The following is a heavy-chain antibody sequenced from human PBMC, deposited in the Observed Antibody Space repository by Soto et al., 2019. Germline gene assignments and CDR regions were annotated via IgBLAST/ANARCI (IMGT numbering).Heavy chain of an antibody. Sequence: QVQLVQSGAEVKKPGSSVKVSCKASGCTFSSYAMSWVRQAPGQRLEWMGGIIPIFGTANYAQKFQGRVTITSDESTSTHYMEPSILISEDTPVNNCASESRCFSSDSCYVLPGIDYLGHGTLVTLSS. J-gene: IGHJ4*01. CDR2: IIPIFGTA. CDR1: GCTFSSYA. D-gene: IGHD2-15*01. CDR3: ASESRCFSSDSCYVLPGIDY. V-gene: IGHV1-69*05.